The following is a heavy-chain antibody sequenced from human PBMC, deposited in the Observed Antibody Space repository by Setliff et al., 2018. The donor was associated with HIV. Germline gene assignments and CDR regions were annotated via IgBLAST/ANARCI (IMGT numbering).Heavy chain of an antibody. CDR1: GYILTSYA. Sequence: ASVKVSCKASGYILTSYAIHWVRQAPGQGLEWMGWINAGNGNTKYSHKFQGRVSITRDTSANTAYMELSSLRSEDTAVYYCARDRGYCSGASCYGLDYWGQGTLVTVSS. V-gene: IGHV1-3*01. J-gene: IGHJ4*02. D-gene: IGHD2-15*01. CDR2: INAGNGNT. CDR3: ARDRGYCSGASCYGLDY.